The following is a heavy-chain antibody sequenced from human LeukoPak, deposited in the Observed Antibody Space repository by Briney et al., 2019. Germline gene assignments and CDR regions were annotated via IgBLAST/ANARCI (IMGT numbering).Heavy chain of an antibody. J-gene: IGHJ4*02. V-gene: IGHV3-7*03. CDR2: IKQDGSEK. Sequence: PXXGLEWVANIKQDGSEKNYVDSVKGRFTISRDNAKNSLYLQMNSLRAEDTAVYYCASGLELDYWGQGTLVTVSS. CDR3: ASGLELDY.